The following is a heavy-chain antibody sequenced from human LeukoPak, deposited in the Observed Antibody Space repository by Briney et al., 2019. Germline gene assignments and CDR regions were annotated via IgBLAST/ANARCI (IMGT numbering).Heavy chain of an antibody. CDR3: ARLTYCIAAAPFDY. CDR2: INHSGST. J-gene: IGHJ4*02. CDR1: GGSFSGYY. D-gene: IGHD6-13*01. Sequence: SETLSLTCAVYGGSFSGYYWSWIRQPPGKGPEWIGEINHSGSTNYNPSLKSSVTISVDTSKNQFSLKLSSVTAADTAVYYCARLTYCIAAAPFDYWGQGTLITVSS. V-gene: IGHV4-34*01.